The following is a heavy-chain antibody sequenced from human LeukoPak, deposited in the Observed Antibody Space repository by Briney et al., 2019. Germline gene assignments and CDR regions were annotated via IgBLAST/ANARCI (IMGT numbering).Heavy chain of an antibody. V-gene: IGHV3-23*01. CDR1: GFTFSSYG. J-gene: IGHJ6*03. CDR2: ISGSGGST. CDR3: AKGCSGGSCYDYYYYYYMDV. Sequence: GGTLRLSCAASGFTFSSYGMSWVRQAPGKGLECVSAISGSGGSTYYADSVKGRFTISRDNSKNTLYLQMNSLRAEDTAVYYCAKGCSGGSCYDYYYYYYMDVWGKGTTVTISS. D-gene: IGHD2-15*01.